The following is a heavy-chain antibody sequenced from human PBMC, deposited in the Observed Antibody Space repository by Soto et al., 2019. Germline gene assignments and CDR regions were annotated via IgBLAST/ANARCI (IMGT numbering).Heavy chain of an antibody. CDR2: IYYSGST. CDR3: ARLIGDSWLDS. J-gene: IGHJ5*01. Sequence: PPQPLSLTCTVSAGSTSSSSYYWCWIRQPPGKGLEWIGSIYYSGSTYYNPSLKSRVTISVDTSKNQFSLKLSSVTAADTAVYYCARLIGDSWLDSGGQGTLVTVS. V-gene: IGHV4-39*01. CDR1: AGSTSSSSYY.